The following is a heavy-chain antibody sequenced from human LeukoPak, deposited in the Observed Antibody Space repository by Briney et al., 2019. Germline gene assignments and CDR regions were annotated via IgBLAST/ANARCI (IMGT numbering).Heavy chain of an antibody. D-gene: IGHD6-13*01. CDR2: IWYDGTDK. J-gene: IGHJ4*02. Sequence: GGSLRLSCAASGFSFSSYGMHWVRQAPGRGLEWVEGIWYDGTDKYYADSVKGRFTISRDNSRYTLYLQMNSLRVEDTAMYSCARDPAGNRGNFDYWGQGTLVTVSS. CDR1: GFSFSSYG. V-gene: IGHV3-33*01. CDR3: ARDPAGNRGNFDY.